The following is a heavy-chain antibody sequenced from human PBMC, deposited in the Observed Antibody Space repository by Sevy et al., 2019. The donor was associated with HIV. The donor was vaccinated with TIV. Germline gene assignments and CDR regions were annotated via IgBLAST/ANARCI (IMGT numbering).Heavy chain of an antibody. Sequence: SESLSLTCAVSGYSISSRYYWGWVRHPPGKGLEWIASMYYSGSTYYNPSLRSRVTISLDTSENQFSLKLTSVTAADTAVYYCASDITSNWLFFDYWGQGILVTVSS. CDR2: MYYSGST. V-gene: IGHV4-38-2*01. CDR1: GYSISSRYY. CDR3: ASDITSNWLFFDY. D-gene: IGHD6-13*01. J-gene: IGHJ4*02.